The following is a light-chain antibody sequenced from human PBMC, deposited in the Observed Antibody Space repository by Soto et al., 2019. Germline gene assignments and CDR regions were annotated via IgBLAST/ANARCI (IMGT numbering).Light chain of an antibody. Sequence: IVMTQSPATLSVSPGDEVTLSCRASENVGTNLAWYQQKPGQAPRLLIYGSSTRATGIPATFSGSGSGTEFTLAISSRQSEESAIYYCQQYNNWGLSFGGGTKVEIK. CDR3: QQYNNWGLS. CDR1: ENVGTN. J-gene: IGKJ4*01. CDR2: GSS. V-gene: IGKV3D-15*01.